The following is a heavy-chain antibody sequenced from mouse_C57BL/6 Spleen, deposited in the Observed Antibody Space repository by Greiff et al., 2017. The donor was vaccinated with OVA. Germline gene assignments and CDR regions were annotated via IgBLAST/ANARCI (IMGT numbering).Heavy chain of an antibody. CDR2: ISSGGSYT. CDR3: ARQGGLRGYFDV. V-gene: IGHV5-6*01. J-gene: IGHJ1*03. Sequence: EVQGVESGGDLVKPGGSLKLSCAASGFTFSSYGMSWVRQTPDKRLEWVATISSGGSYTYYPDSVKGRFTISRDNAKNTLYLQMSSLKSEDTAMYYCARQGGLRGYFDVWGTGTTVTVSS. CDR1: GFTFSSYG.